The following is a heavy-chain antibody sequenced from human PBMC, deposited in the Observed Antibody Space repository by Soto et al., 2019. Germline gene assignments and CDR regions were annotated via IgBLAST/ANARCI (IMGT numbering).Heavy chain of an antibody. CDR1: GFTFSSYA. Sequence: PGGSPRLSCAASGFTFSSYAMSWVRQAPGKGLEWVSAISGSGGSTYYADSVKGRFTISRDNSKNTLYLQMNSLRAEDTAVYYCAKDLAVGIVVVPAAKEYYYYYYGMDVWGQGTTVTVSS. J-gene: IGHJ6*02. D-gene: IGHD2-2*01. CDR2: ISGSGGST. CDR3: AKDLAVGIVVVPAAKEYYYYYYGMDV. V-gene: IGHV3-23*01.